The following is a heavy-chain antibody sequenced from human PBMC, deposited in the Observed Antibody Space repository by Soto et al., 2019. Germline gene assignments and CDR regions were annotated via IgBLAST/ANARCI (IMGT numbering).Heavy chain of an antibody. V-gene: IGHV1-58*01. CDR3: AAENVLRFLEWLPSSGMDV. D-gene: IGHD3-3*01. CDR2: IVVGSGNT. J-gene: IGHJ6*02. Sequence: SVKVSCTASGFTFTSSAVQWVRQARGQRLEWIGWIVVGSGNTNYAQKFQERVTITRDMYTSTAYMELSSLKSEDTAVYYCAAENVLRFLEWLPSSGMDVWGQGTTVTVSS. CDR1: GFTFTSSA.